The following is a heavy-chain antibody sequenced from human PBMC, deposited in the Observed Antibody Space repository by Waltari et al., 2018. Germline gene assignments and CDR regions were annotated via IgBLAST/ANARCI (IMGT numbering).Heavy chain of an antibody. J-gene: IGHJ4*02. V-gene: IGHV3-74*01. CDR1: GFNLRINC. D-gene: IGHD3-3*01. CDR2: INSDGSSR. Sequence: DVEVVQSGGGLVQPGGYLGLACAASGFNLRINCMPWVRHVPGKGLVWVARINSDGSSRSYTDSVKGRFTISRDNSKNTVYLQMDALRVEDTAVYYCAKDVAMGKSGFALDYWGQGALVTVSS. CDR3: AKDVAMGKSGFALDY.